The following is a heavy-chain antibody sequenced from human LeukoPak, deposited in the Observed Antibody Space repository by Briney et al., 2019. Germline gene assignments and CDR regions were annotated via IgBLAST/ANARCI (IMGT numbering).Heavy chain of an antibody. CDR3: ARRGIAVAGDFDY. Sequence: SETLSLTCAVSGYSISSGYYWGWIRQPPGKGLEWIGSIYHSGSTYYNPSLKSRVTISVDTSKNQFSLKLSSVTAADTAVYYRARRGIAVAGDFDYWGQGTLVTVSS. D-gene: IGHD6-19*01. CDR2: IYHSGST. V-gene: IGHV4-38-2*01. CDR1: GYSISSGYY. J-gene: IGHJ4*02.